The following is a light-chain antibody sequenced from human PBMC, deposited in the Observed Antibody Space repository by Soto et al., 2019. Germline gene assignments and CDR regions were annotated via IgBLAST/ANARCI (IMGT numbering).Light chain of an antibody. Sequence: DIQMTQSPSSLSASVGDRVTITFRASQSISSYFHWYQQKPGQAPKLLIYAASSLQSGVPSRFIGSGSGTYFTLTMSSLQPEDVATDDCQQSHSTPPAFGRGTKLEIK. CDR2: AAS. CDR1: QSISSY. J-gene: IGKJ2*01. CDR3: QQSHSTPPA. V-gene: IGKV1-39*01.